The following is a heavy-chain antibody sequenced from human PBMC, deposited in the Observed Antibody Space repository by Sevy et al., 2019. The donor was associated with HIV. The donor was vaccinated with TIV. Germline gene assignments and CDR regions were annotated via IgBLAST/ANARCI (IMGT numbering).Heavy chain of an antibody. CDR3: AREFTGSDIHLDY. Sequence: GGSLRLSCVASGFAFSTHAMHWVRQAPDKGLEWVAVISYDGTNKNYADSVKDRFIISRDNSKNTLYLQMNSLRADDTAVYYCAREFTGSDIHLDYWGQGTLVTVSS. J-gene: IGHJ4*02. CDR2: ISYDGTNK. CDR1: GFAFSTHA. D-gene: IGHD1-1*01. V-gene: IGHV3-30*04.